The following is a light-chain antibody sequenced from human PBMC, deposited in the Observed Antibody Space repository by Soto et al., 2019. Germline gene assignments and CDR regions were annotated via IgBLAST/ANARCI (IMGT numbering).Light chain of an antibody. CDR3: RSYTRGTTLYV. CDR2: EVR. J-gene: IGLJ1*01. Sequence: QSALTQPASVSGSPGQSITISCTGTSSDVGGYNYVSWYQQHPGKAPKLLIYEVRNRPSGISNRFSASKSGNTASLTISGLQAEDEDDYYWRSYTRGTTLYVFGTGTKLTVL. CDR1: SSDVGGYNY. V-gene: IGLV2-14*01.